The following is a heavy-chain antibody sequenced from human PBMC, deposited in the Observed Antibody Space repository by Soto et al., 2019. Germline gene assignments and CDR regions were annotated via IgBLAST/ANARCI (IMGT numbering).Heavy chain of an antibody. CDR2: ISLYSDGT. D-gene: IGHD2-2*01. Sequence: WPSVKVSCKTSGYTFSNYGITWVRQAPGQPLEWLGWISLYSDGTNYAQKFQGRVSMTTDTSTTTAYMELRSLRSDDTAVYYCARVVPGAEAWFGPWGQGTLVTVSS. CDR3: ARVVPGAEAWFGP. J-gene: IGHJ5*02. V-gene: IGHV1-18*01. CDR1: GYTFSNYG.